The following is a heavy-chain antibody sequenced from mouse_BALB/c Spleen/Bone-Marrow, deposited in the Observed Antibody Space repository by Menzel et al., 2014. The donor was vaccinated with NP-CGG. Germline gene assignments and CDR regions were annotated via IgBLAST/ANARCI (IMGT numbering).Heavy chain of an antibody. Sequence: QVQLQQSGPQLVRPGASVKISCKASGYSFTSYWMHWVRQRPGRGLEWIGMIDPSDSETRINQKFKDKATLPVDKSSSTAYMQLSSPTFEDSAVYYCARGAVAMDYWGQGTSVTVSS. CDR3: ARGAVAMDY. V-gene: IGHV1S126*01. CDR2: IDPSDSET. CDR1: GYSFTSYW. J-gene: IGHJ4*01.